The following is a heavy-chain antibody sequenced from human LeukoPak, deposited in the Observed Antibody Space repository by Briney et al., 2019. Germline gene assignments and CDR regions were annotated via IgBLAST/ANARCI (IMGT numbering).Heavy chain of an antibody. CDR3: VKFSDTPLVRVVQQS. CDR1: GFTFSSYA. Sequence: QPGGTLRLSCVASGFTFSSYAMSWVRQAPGKGLEWVPGISGSGGSTYFPDSVKGRFTISRDNSKNMLYLQMNNLRTEDTAIYYCVKFSDTPLVRVVQQSWGQGTLVTVSS. J-gene: IGHJ5*02. CDR2: ISGSGGST. V-gene: IGHV3-23*01. D-gene: IGHD3-3*01.